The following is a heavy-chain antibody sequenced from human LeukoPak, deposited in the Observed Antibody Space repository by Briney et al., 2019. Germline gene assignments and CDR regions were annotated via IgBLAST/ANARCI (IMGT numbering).Heavy chain of an antibody. D-gene: IGHD6-13*01. V-gene: IGHV3-23*01. CDR3: AKGGRITAVLPFDY. CDR2: ICGSGGST. J-gene: IGHJ4*02. Sequence: PGGSLRLSCAASGVTFSSYVMSWVRQAPGEGLEWVSDICGSGGSTYYTDSLKSRVTISRDNSKNTLYLQVSSVRAADTDVYRCAKGGRITAVLPFDYWGQGTLVTVPS. CDR1: GVTFSSYV.